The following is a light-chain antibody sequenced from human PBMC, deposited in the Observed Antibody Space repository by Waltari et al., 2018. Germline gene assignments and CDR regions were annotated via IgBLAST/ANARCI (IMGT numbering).Light chain of an antibody. CDR3: QQYNSYSPWT. CDR2: KAS. V-gene: IGKV1-5*03. CDR1: QSINNW. Sequence: DMQMTQSPSTLSASVGHRVTITCRASQSINNWLAWYQQKPGKAPKLLIYKASTLESGVPSRFSGIGSGTEFTLTISSLQPDDFATYYCQQYNSYSPWTFGQGTKVEIK. J-gene: IGKJ1*01.